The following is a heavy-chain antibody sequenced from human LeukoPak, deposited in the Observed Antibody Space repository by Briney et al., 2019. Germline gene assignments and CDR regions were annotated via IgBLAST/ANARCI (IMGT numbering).Heavy chain of an antibody. D-gene: IGHD6-6*01. CDR1: GGSISSYY. J-gene: IGHJ4*02. V-gene: IGHV4-59*08. CDR2: ISCSGST. Sequence: SETLSLTCTVSGGSISSYYWSWIRQPPGKGLEWIGYISCSGSTYYNPSLKSRVTISVDTSKSQFSLKLSSVTAADTAVYYCARLGDSTSRLYYFDYWGQGTLVTVSS. CDR3: ARLGDSTSRLYYFDY.